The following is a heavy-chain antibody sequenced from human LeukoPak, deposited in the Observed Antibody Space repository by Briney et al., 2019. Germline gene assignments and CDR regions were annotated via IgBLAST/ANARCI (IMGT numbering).Heavy chain of an antibody. CDR1: GFTFSSYW. J-gene: IGHJ4*02. CDR3: ARGGLRLLEWLSPFDY. D-gene: IGHD3-3*01. Sequence: PGGSLRFSCAASGFTFSSYWMSWVRQAPGKGLEWVANIKQDGSEKYYVDSVKGRFIISRDNAKNSLYLQMNSLRVEDTAVYYCARGGLRLLEWLSPFDYWGQGTLVTVSS. CDR2: IKQDGSEK. V-gene: IGHV3-7*01.